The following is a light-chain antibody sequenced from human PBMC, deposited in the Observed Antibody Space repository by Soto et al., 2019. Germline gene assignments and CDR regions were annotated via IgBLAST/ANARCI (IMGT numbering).Light chain of an antibody. CDR3: SSYTTTITV. J-gene: IGLJ3*02. V-gene: IGLV2-14*01. Sequence: QSALTQPASVSGSPGQSITISCAGTVTDVGGYNYVSWYQQYPGKPPQLLIYEVTNRPLGVSNRFSGSKSGNTASLTISGLQAEDEADYYCSSYTTTITVFGGGTKVTVL. CDR2: EVT. CDR1: VTDVGGYNY.